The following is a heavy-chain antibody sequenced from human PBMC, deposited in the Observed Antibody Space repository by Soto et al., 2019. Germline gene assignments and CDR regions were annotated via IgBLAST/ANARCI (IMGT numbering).Heavy chain of an antibody. J-gene: IGHJ4*02. D-gene: IGHD4-17*01. Sequence: EVQLLESGGGFIQPGGSLTLSCAAAGFTFSNYAISWVRQAPGKGLEWVSSISGAGGVTHFADSVRGRFTISRDNSKDTLYLQMNSLTAEDTAVYYCAKDPSRGVTVTADFWGQGTLVTVSS. CDR1: GFTFSNYA. V-gene: IGHV3-23*01. CDR2: ISGAGGVT. CDR3: AKDPSRGVTVTADF.